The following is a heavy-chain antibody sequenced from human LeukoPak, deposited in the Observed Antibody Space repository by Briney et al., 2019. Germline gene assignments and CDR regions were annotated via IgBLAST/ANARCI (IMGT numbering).Heavy chain of an antibody. J-gene: IGHJ4*02. CDR3: ATPKTCSSSSFDY. D-gene: IGHD6-6*01. CDR2: IYPGDSDT. V-gene: IGHV5-51*01. CDR1: GYSFTSYW. Sequence: GESLKISCKGSGYSFTSYWIGWVRQMPGKGLEWMGIIYPGDSDTRYSPSFQGQVTISADKSISTAYLQWSSLKASDTAMYYCATPKTCSSSSFDYWGQGTLVTVSS.